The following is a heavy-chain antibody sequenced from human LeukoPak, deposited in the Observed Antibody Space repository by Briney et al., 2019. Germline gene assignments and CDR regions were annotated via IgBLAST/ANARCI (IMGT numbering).Heavy chain of an antibody. CDR3: ARLQPAIAAAGSFDY. CDR1: GLTLSTYE. J-gene: IGHJ4*02. CDR2: ISSSASIT. D-gene: IGHD6-13*01. Sequence: RGAPRHSREASGLTLSTYEMNWVPPAPGKGLEWVSYISSSASITYYPDAVKGRFTSSRDNAKNSLYLQVDSLRVEDTAVYYCARLQPAIAAAGSFDYWGEGTRVSVSS. V-gene: IGHV3-48*03.